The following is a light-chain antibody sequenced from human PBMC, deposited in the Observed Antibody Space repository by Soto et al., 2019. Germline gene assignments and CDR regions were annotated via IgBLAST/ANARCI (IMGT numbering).Light chain of an antibody. CDR3: QQRTIWLT. J-gene: IGKJ4*01. CDR2: DAT. Sequence: EIVLTQSPATLSLSPGERATLSCRASQSVTWYLAWYQQKPGQAPRLLIYDATNRATGIPARFSGSGSGTDFTLTISSLAPEDFAVYYCQQRTIWLTFGGCTSVE. CDR1: QSVTWY. V-gene: IGKV3-11*01.